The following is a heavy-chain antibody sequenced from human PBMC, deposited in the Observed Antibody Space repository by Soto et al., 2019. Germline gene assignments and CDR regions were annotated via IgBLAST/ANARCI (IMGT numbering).Heavy chain of an antibody. CDR1: GGSISNFY. CDR2: VYYTGST. CDR3: ALTRGKRLRLVDY. V-gene: IGHV4-59*01. Sequence: SETLSLTCTVSGGSISNFYWSWIRQPPGKGLEWIGYVYYTGSTNYNPSLKSRVTISVDTSKNQFSLKLSSVTAADTAVYYCALTRGKRLRLVDYWGQGTLVTVSS. J-gene: IGHJ4*02. D-gene: IGHD5-12*01.